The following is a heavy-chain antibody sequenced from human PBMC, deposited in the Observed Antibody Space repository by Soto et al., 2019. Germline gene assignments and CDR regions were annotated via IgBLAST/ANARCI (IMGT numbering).Heavy chain of an antibody. Sequence: LRLSCSVSGVTFSNYAMHWVRQAPGKGLEYVSAIRSDGGGTYYADSVKGRFTISRDNSKNTLYLQMSSLRAEDTAVYFCAGIDYSTSAGVWGQGTTVTVSS. D-gene: IGHD6-13*01. J-gene: IGHJ6*02. V-gene: IGHV3-64*04. CDR2: IRSDGGGT. CDR1: GVTFSNYA. CDR3: AGIDYSTSAGV.